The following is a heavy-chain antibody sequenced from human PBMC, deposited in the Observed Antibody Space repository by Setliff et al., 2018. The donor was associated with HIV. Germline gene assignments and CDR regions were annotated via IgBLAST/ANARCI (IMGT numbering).Heavy chain of an antibody. Sequence: PSEPLSLTCGVSSYSISGGYYWGWIRQPPGKGLEWIGSIYHSGSAYYNPSLKSRVTISVDTSKNQFSLKLSSLTAADTAVYYCARHGGITGTTDAFDIWGQGTMVTVSS. V-gene: IGHV4-38-2*01. CDR1: SYSISGGYY. CDR3: ARHGGITGTTDAFDI. J-gene: IGHJ3*02. CDR2: IYHSGSA. D-gene: IGHD1-7*01.